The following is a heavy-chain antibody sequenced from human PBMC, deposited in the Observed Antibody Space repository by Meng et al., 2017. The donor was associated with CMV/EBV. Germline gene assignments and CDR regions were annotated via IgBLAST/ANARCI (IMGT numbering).Heavy chain of an antibody. CDR3: VRSSGWSLFDY. Sequence: QVRLVKSGAEMKKPGASVKSSCPTSGFTFSDYYIPWVRQAPGQGLEWMGWVNSNNDATNYARKFQGRVSMTRDTSISTAHMELSRLMSDDTAVYYCVRSSGWSLFDYWGQGTLVTVSS. CDR2: VNSNNDAT. CDR1: GFTFSDYY. V-gene: IGHV1-2*02. J-gene: IGHJ4*02. D-gene: IGHD6-19*01.